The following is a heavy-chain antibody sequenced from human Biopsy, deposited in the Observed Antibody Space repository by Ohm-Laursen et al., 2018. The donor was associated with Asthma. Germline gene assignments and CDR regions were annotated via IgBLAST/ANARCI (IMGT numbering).Heavy chain of an antibody. V-gene: IGHV4-39*06. CDR2: IDQSGYT. J-gene: IGHJ5*02. CDR1: GGSISSGAYY. D-gene: IGHD1-20*01. CDR3: ARAAITGIRGWFDP. Sequence: SDTLSLTCAVSGGSISSGAYYWSWVRQPPGKGPEWIGEIDQSGYTNYNPSLKSRVTISADTSKNQFHLNLSSVTAADTAVYFCARAAITGIRGWFDPWGQGTQVTVSS.